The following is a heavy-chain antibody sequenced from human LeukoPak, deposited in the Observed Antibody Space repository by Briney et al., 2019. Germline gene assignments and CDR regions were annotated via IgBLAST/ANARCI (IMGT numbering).Heavy chain of an antibody. CDR1: GFTFSSYA. D-gene: IGHD2-8*02. Sequence: GGSLRLSCAASGFTFSSYAMSWVRQAPGKGLEWVSAISGSGGSTYYADSVRGRFTISRDNSKSPLSLQMNSLRAEDTAIYYCATYRQVLLPFESWGQGTLVTVSS. V-gene: IGHV3-23*01. CDR3: ATYRQVLLPFES. J-gene: IGHJ4*02. CDR2: ISGSGGST.